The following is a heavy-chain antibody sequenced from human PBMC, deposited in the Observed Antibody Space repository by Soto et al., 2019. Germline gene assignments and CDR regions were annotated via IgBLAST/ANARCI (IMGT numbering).Heavy chain of an antibody. D-gene: IGHD6-6*01. CDR1: GYTFTSYY. CDR2: INPSGGST. CDR3: ARIIAARTDFDY. Sequence: ASVNVSCKASGYTFTSYYMHWVRQAPGQGLEWMGIINPSGGSTSYAQKFQGRVTMTRDTSTSTVYMELSSLRSEDTAVYYCARIIAARTDFDYWGQGTLVTVSS. J-gene: IGHJ4*02. V-gene: IGHV1-46*03.